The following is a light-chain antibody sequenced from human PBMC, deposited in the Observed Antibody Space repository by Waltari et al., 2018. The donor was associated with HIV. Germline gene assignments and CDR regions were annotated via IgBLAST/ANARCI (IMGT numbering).Light chain of an antibody. CDR2: AAS. CDR3: QQLKSYPLT. J-gene: IGKJ4*01. Sequence: DIQLTQSPALLYASVGDRVTISCRASQDIDTYLAWYHQKPGKAPKLLIYAASTLQAGVSSRFSGSGSGTEFALTISGLQPDDFATYYCQQLKSYPLTFGGGTTVDI. V-gene: IGKV1-9*01. CDR1: QDIDTY.